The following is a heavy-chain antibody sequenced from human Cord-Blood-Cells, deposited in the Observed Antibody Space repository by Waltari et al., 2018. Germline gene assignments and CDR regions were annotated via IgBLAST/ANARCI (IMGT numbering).Heavy chain of an antibody. CDR1: GFTFSSYA. Sequence: QVQLVESGEGVVQPGRSLRLSCAASGFTFSSYAMHWVRQAPGKGLEWVAVISYDVSNKYYADSVKGRFTISRDNSKNTLYLQMNSLRAEDTAVYYCARGGYIAASPDYWGQGTLVTVSS. D-gene: IGHD6-6*01. J-gene: IGHJ4*02. CDR3: ARGGYIAASPDY. CDR2: ISYDVSNK. V-gene: IGHV3-30*04.